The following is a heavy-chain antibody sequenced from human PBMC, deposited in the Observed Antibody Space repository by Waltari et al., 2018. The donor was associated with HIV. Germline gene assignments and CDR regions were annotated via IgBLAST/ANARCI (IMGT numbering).Heavy chain of an antibody. D-gene: IGHD3-10*01. J-gene: IGHJ6*02. CDR2: FDPEDDET. CDR3: ATDFSGMVRAYSYYSLDV. Sequence: QVQLVQSGAEVKKPGASVKVSCKVSGYTLTELSMHWVRQAPGKGLEWMGNFDPEDDETIYAQKFQGRITMTEETSSDPAYMELSSLTSGDTAVYYCATDFSGMVRAYSYYSLDVWGQGTTVTVSS. V-gene: IGHV1-24*01. CDR1: GYTLTELS.